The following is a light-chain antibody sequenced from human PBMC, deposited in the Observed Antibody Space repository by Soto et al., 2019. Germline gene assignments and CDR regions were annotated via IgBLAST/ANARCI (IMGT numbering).Light chain of an antibody. V-gene: IGLV2-8*01. CDR2: DVR. CDR3: SSYAGSNNLGL. CDR1: SGDVGGYNY. Sequence: QSALTQPPSASGSPGQSVTISCTGTSGDVGGYNYVSWYQQHPGKAPKLMIYDVRKRPSGVPDRFSGSKSGNTASLTISGLQAEDEAEYYCSSYAGSNNLGLFGGGTKVTVL. J-gene: IGLJ3*02.